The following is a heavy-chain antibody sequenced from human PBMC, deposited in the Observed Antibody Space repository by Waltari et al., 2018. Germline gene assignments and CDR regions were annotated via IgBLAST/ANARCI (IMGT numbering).Heavy chain of an antibody. V-gene: IGHV4-39*01. D-gene: IGHD1-7*01. CDR2: IYYSRST. J-gene: IGHJ5*02. CDR1: GGSISSSSYY. CDR3: ARQLPSPVAKNFNWFDP. Sequence: QLQLQESGPGLVKPSETLSLTCTVSGGSISSSSYYWGWIRQPPGKGLEWIGSIYYSRSTYYNPSLMSRVTISVESSKNQCSLKLSSVTAADTAVYYCARQLPSPVAKNFNWFDPWGQGTLVTVSS.